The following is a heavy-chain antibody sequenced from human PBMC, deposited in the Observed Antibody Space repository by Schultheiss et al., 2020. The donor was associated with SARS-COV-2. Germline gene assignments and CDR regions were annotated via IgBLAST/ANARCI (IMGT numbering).Heavy chain of an antibody. CDR3: ARGSGWYYYFDY. D-gene: IGHD6-19*01. V-gene: IGHV3-7*03. J-gene: IGHJ4*02. CDR2: IKQDGSEK. CDR1: GFTVSSNY. Sequence: GGSLRLSCAASGFTVSSNYMSWVRQAPGKGLEWVANIKQDGSEKYYVDSVKGRFTISRDNSKNTLYLQMNSLRAEDTAVYYCARGSGWYYYFDYWGQGTLVTVSS.